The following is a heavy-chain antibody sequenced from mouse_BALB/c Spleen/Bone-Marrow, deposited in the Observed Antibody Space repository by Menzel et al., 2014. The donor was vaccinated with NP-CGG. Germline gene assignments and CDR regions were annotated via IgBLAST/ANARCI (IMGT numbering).Heavy chain of an antibody. D-gene: IGHD2-4*01. V-gene: IGHV5-6-3*01. Sequence: EVKLMESEGGLVQPGGSLKISCAASGFTFSSYGMSWVRQTPDKRLDLVATINSNGGSTYYPDSVKGRFTISRDNAKNTLFLQMSSLKSEDTAMYYCARDNYYDYDGFAYWGQGTLVTVSA. CDR3: ARDNYYDYDGFAY. CDR2: INSNGGST. CDR1: GFTFSSYG. J-gene: IGHJ3*01.